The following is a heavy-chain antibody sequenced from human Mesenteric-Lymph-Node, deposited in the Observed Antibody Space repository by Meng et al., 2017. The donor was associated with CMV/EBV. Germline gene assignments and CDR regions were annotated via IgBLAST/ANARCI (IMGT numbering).Heavy chain of an antibody. D-gene: IGHD2-2*01. V-gene: IGHV4-31*03. CDR2: IYYSGST. CDR1: GGSISSGGYY. CDR3: ARKVHTSADAFDI. Sequence: SETLSLTCTVSGGSISSGGYYWSWIRQHPGKGLEWIGYIYYSGSTYYNPSLKSRVTISVDTSKNQFSLKLSSVTAADTAVYYCARKVHTSADAFDIWGQGTMVTVSS. J-gene: IGHJ3*02.